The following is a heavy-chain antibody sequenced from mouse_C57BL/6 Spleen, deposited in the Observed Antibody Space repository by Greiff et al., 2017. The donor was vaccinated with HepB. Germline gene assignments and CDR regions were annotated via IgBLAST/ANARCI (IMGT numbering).Heavy chain of an antibody. CDR1: GYTFTSYW. D-gene: IGHD1-1*01. Sequence: QVQLQQPGAELVKPGASVKLSCKASGYTFTSYWMHWVKQRPGQGLEWIGMIHPNSGSTNYNEKFKSKATLTVDKSSSTAYMQISSLTSEDSAVYYCAREEYGSSYDYWGQGTTLTVSS. V-gene: IGHV1-64*01. CDR3: AREEYGSSYDY. J-gene: IGHJ2*01. CDR2: IHPNSGST.